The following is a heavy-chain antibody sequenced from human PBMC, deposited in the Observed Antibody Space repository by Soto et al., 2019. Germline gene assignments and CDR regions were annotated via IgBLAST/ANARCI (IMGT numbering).Heavy chain of an antibody. V-gene: IGHV4-59*01. J-gene: IGHJ5*01. CDR3: ARLPCADYGDILDS. D-gene: IGHD4-17*01. CDR2: IYYSGST. Sequence: SETLSLTCTVYGGSISSDYCSWVRQPPGKGLEWIGYIYYSGSTNYNPSLKSRVTISVDTSKNQFSLKLSSVTAADTAVYYCARLPCADYGDILDSWGQGTLVTGSA. CDR1: GGSISSDY.